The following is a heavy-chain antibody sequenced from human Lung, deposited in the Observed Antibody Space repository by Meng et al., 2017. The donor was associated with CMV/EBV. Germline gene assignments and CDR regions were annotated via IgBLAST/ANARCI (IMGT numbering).Heavy chain of an antibody. CDR1: GDSITNHNW. D-gene: IGHD3-10*01. J-gene: IGHJ1*01. CDR3: LRGSGGSV. CDR2: IPHRGSS. V-gene: IGHV4-4*02. Sequence: QVRVGESGPAPVNPSETLSLTCAFSGDSITNHNWWAWVRQPPGKGLEWIGEIPHRGSSAYNPSLKSRVSMSIDKSKNQFSLKLTSVTAADTAVYHCLRGSGGSVWGQGTLVTVSS.